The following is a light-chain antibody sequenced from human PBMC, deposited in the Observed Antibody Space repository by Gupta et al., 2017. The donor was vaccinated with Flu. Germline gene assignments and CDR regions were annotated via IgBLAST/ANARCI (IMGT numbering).Light chain of an antibody. CDR3: CSYAGSSTPYV. V-gene: IGLV2-23*01. CDR2: EGS. CDR1: SSDVGSYNL. Sequence: QSALTQPASVSGSPGQSNTISCTGTSSDVGSYNLVSWYQQHPGKAPKLVIYEGSKRPSGVSNRFSGSKSGNTASLTISGLQAEDEADYYCCSYAGSSTPYVFGTGTKDTVL. J-gene: IGLJ1*01.